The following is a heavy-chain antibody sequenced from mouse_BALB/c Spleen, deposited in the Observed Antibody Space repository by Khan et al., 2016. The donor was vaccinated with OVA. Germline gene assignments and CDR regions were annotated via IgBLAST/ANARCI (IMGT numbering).Heavy chain of an antibody. D-gene: IGHD2-10*01. Sequence: EVQLQESGPGLVKPSQSLSLTCTVTGYSITSDYAWNWIRQFPGNKLEWMGYISYSGSTSYNPSLKSRISITRDTSKNQFFLQLNSVTTEDTATYYCASGTYYGSAWFAYWGQGTLVTVSA. CDR2: ISYSGST. CDR1: GYSITSDYA. V-gene: IGHV3-2*02. CDR3: ASGTYYGSAWFAY. J-gene: IGHJ3*01.